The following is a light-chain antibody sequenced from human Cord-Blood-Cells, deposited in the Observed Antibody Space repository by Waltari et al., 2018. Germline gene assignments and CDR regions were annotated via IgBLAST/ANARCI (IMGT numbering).Light chain of an antibody. CDR1: CSDVGGYNY. CDR3: SSYTSSSTEV. Sequence: QSALTQPASVSGSPGQAITISCNGTCSDVGGYNYVSWYQQHPGKAPKLMIYDVSNRPSGVSNRFSGSKSGNTASLTISGLQAEDEADYYCSSYTSSSTEVFGGGTKLTVL. CDR2: DVS. J-gene: IGLJ2*01. V-gene: IGLV2-14*01.